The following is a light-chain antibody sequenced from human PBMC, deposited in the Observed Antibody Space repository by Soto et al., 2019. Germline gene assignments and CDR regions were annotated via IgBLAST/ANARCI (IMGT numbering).Light chain of an antibody. CDR2: GAS. CDR1: QSVSSTY. Sequence: ESVLTQSPGTRSLSLGESATLCVWASQSVSSTYLAWYQEKPGQAPRLLIYGASSRATGIPDRFSGSGSGTDFILTISRLEPEDFAMYYCQQYGSSWTFGQGTKVDIK. CDR3: QQYGSSWT. J-gene: IGKJ1*01. V-gene: IGKV3-20*01.